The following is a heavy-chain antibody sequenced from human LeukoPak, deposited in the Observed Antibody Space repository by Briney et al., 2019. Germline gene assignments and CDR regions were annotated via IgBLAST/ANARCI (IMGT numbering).Heavy chain of an antibody. CDR1: GFTFSSYS. CDR3: AKEGMTTVTIFGY. Sequence: GGSLRLSCAASGFTFSSYSMNWVRQAPGKGLEWVSSISSSSSYIYYADSVKGRFTISRDNAKNSLYLQMNSLRAEDTAVYYCAKEGMTTVTIFGYWGQGTLVTVSS. V-gene: IGHV3-21*04. D-gene: IGHD4-17*01. J-gene: IGHJ4*02. CDR2: ISSSSSYI.